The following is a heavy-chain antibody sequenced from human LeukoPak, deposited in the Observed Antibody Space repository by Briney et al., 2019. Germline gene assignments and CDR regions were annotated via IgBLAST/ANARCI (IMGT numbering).Heavy chain of an antibody. CDR2: ISGSGGST. J-gene: IGHJ3*02. D-gene: IGHD6-13*01. V-gene: IGHV3-23*01. CDR1: GFTFSTYG. Sequence: GGSLRLSCAASGFTFSTYGMSWVRQAPGKGLEWVSAISGSGGSTYYAGSVKGRFTISRDNSKNTLYLQMNSLRAEDTAVYYCAKPRASLSSSWFRDAFDIWGQGTMVTVSS. CDR3: AKPRASLSSSWFRDAFDI.